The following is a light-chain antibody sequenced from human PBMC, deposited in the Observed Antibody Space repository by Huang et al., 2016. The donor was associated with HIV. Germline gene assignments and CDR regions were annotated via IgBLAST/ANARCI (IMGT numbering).Light chain of an antibody. CDR1: QSVSNY. Sequence: EIVLTQSPATLSLSPGERATLSCRASQSVSNYLAWYQQKSGQAPRLLIYAASNRATGIPARFSGSGSGTDFTLTISNLEPEDFAVYYCQQRRNRPPGLTFGGGTKVEIK. CDR2: AAS. J-gene: IGKJ4*01. V-gene: IGKV3-11*01. CDR3: QQRRNRPPGLT.